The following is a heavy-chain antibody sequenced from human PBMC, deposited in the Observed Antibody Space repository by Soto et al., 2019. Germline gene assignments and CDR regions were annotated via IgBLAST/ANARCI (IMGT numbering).Heavy chain of an antibody. D-gene: IGHD1-7*01. Sequence: ESLKISCKGVGYKFGSAWIGWVRQMPGKGLEWMGLIKPGTSDIRYSPPFRGQVTISADEAVTTAYLQWSGLKASDSAMYYCARQQNFICDYWGQGTLVTVSS. V-gene: IGHV5-51*01. CDR1: GYKFGSAW. CDR3: ARQQNFICDY. CDR2: IKPGTSDI. J-gene: IGHJ4*02.